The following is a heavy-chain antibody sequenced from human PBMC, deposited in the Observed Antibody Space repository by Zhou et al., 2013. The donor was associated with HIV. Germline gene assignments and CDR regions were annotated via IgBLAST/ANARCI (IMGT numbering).Heavy chain of an antibody. CDR3: ASASVGYCSSTSCYYYYYYYMDV. J-gene: IGHJ6*03. CDR1: GGTFSSYA. CDR2: IIPIFGTA. Sequence: QVQLVQSGAEVKKPGSSVKVSCKASGGTFSSYAISWVRQAPGQGLEWMGGIIPIFGTANYAQKFQGRVTITTDESTSTAYMELSSLRSEDTAVYYCASASVGYCSSTSCYYYYYYYMDVWGKGTTVTVSS. D-gene: IGHD2-2*01. V-gene: IGHV1-69*05.